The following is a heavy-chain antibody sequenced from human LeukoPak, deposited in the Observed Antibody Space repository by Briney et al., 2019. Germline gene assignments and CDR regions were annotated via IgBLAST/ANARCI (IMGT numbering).Heavy chain of an antibody. D-gene: IGHD3-3*01. J-gene: IGHJ3*02. Sequence: ASVKVSCKASGGTFSSYAISWVRQAPGQGLEWMGWINTNTGNPTYAQGFTGRFVFSLDTSVSTAYLQICSLKAEDTAVYYCARGSRITIFGVVNSAFDIWGQGTMVTVSS. CDR3: ARGSRITIFGVVNSAFDI. CDR1: GGTFSSYA. CDR2: INTNTGNP. V-gene: IGHV7-4-1*01.